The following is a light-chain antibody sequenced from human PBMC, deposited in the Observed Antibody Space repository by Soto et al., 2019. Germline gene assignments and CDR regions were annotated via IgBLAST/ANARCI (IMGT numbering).Light chain of an antibody. J-gene: IGKJ4*01. CDR2: DAS. Sequence: EIVLTQSPATLSLSPGERATLSCRASQSVSSYLAWYQQKPGQAPRLLIYDASNRATGIPARFSGSGSGTDFTLTISSLEPDDFAVYYCQQRSNWPFFGGGTKVEI. CDR1: QSVSSY. CDR3: QQRSNWPF. V-gene: IGKV3-11*01.